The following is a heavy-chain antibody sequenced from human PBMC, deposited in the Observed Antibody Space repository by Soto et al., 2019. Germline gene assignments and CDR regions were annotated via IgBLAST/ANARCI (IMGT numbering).Heavy chain of an antibody. CDR2: VSGYNGNT. CDR3: ARGTVASISQYYHFYMDV. D-gene: IGHD5-12*01. J-gene: IGHJ6*03. CDR1: GYTFTRYG. V-gene: IGHV1-18*01. Sequence: ASVKVSCKASGYTFTRYGVSWVRQAPGQGLEWIGRVSGYNGNTNYAQKFQGRVTMATDTSTTTAYMELRSLRSDDTAVYYCARGTVASISQYYHFYMDVWGKGTTVTVSS.